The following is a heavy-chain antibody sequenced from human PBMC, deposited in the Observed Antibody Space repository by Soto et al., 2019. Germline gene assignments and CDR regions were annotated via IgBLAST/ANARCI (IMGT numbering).Heavy chain of an antibody. D-gene: IGHD3-10*01. J-gene: IGHJ4*02. CDR1: GFTFSSSG. CDR2: ISYDGSNK. Sequence: QVQLVESGGGVVQPGRSLRLSCAASGFTFSSSGMHWVRQAPGKGLEWVAVISYDGSNKYYADSVKGRFTISRDNSKNTLYLQMNSLRAEDTAVYYCAKGPMVRGLPFDYWGQGTLVTVSS. V-gene: IGHV3-30*18. CDR3: AKGPMVRGLPFDY.